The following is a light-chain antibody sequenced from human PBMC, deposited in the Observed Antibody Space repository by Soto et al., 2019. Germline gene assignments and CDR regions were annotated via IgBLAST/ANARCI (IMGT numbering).Light chain of an antibody. V-gene: IGLV3-25*03. J-gene: IGLJ2*01. CDR1: ALPKQY. CDR2: KDS. CDR3: QSADSSGTFP. Sequence: SYELTQPPSVSVSSGQTARITCSGDALPKQYAYWYQQKPGQAPVLVIYKDSERPSGIPERFSGSSSGTTVTLTISGVQAEDEADYYCQSADSSGTFPFGGGTKLTVL.